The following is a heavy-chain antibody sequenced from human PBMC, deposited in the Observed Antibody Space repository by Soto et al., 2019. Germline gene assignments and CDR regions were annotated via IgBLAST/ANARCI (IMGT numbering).Heavy chain of an antibody. D-gene: IGHD3-10*01. CDR2: INSDGTIS. CDR1: GFTFDTYW. V-gene: IGHV3-74*01. CDR3: AKNSGWFDS. Sequence: PVGSLRLSCAASGFTFDTYWMNWVRQAPGKGPEWLSDINSDGTISSYADSVKGRFTISRDNARNTLSLQMNSLRADDTAVYYCAKNSGWFDSWGQGTLVTVSS. J-gene: IGHJ5*01.